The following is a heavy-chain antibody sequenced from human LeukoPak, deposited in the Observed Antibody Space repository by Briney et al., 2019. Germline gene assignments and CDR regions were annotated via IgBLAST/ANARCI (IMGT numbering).Heavy chain of an antibody. Sequence: ASVKVSCKASGYSFTTYGISWVRQATGQGLEWMGWMNPNSGNTGYAQKFQGRVTMTRNTSISTAYMELSSLRSEDTAMYYCARGVAGGDYWGQGTLVTVSS. CDR1: GYSFTTYG. J-gene: IGHJ4*02. D-gene: IGHD6-19*01. CDR3: ARGVAGGDY. V-gene: IGHV1-8*02. CDR2: MNPNSGNT.